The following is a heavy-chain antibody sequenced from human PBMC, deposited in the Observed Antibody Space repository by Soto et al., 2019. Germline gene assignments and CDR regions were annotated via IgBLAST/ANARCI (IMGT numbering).Heavy chain of an antibody. Sequence: GGSLRLSCAASGLAVSSYYMSWVRQATGKGMEWVSVIYSTDNTYYSDSVKGRFSISGDNSKNTLYLQMNSLRAEDTAVYYCVRDKAYYGSGSLYGMDVWGQGTTVTVSS. V-gene: IGHV3-53*01. CDR3: VRDKAYYGSGSLYGMDV. J-gene: IGHJ6*02. CDR1: GLAVSSYY. D-gene: IGHD3-10*01. CDR2: IYSTDNT.